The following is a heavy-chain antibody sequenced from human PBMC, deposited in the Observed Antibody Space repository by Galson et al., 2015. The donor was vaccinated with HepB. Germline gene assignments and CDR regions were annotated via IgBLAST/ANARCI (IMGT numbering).Heavy chain of an antibody. J-gene: IGHJ4*02. D-gene: IGHD6-13*01. Sequence: SVKVSCKASGYTFTGYYMHWVRQAPGQGLEWMGWTNPNSGGTNYAQKFQGRVTMTRDTSISTAYMELSRLRSDDTAVYYCARDLMSYSNVVDYWGQETLVTVSS. CDR3: ARDLMSYSNVVDY. CDR2: TNPNSGGT. CDR1: GYTFTGYY. V-gene: IGHV1-2*02.